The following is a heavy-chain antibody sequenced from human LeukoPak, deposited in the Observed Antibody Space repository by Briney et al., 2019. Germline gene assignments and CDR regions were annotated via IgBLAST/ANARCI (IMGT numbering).Heavy chain of an antibody. CDR2: IGIDSGNT. CDR1: GFTFSDYS. J-gene: IGHJ4*02. V-gene: IGHV3-48*01. Sequence: GGSLRLSCAACGFTFSDYSMNWVRRAPGKGLEWISYIGIDSGNTNYADSVKGRFTISGDKAKNSLYLQMNSLRVEDTAVYYCARDYKYAFDNWGQGTLVTVSS. D-gene: IGHD5-24*01. CDR3: ARDYKYAFDN.